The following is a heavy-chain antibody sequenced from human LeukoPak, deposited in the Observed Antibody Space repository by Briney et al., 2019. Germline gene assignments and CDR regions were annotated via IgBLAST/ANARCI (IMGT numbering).Heavy chain of an antibody. Sequence: GASVTVSCQASGYTFASSGISWVRQAPGQGLEWLGWSSAYTDNTDYAQKLQGRVTMTTDTSTSTAFMEVRSLRSDDTAVYYCARDSGYQSDAFDLWGQGTVVTVSS. CDR3: ARDSGYQSDAFDL. J-gene: IGHJ3*01. D-gene: IGHD3-16*02. V-gene: IGHV1-18*01. CDR2: SSAYTDNT. CDR1: GYTFASSG.